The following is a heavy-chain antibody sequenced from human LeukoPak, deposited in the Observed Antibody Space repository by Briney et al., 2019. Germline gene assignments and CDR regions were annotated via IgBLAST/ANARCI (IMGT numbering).Heavy chain of an antibody. CDR1: GFTFSSYW. Sequence: GGSLRLSCAASGFTFSSYWMSWVRQAPGKGLEWVANIKQDGSEKYYVDSVRGRFTISRDNAKNSLYLQMSSLRAEDTAVYYCARDRGVVPAASRFDPWGQGTLVTVSS. J-gene: IGHJ5*02. D-gene: IGHD2-2*01. V-gene: IGHV3-7*01. CDR2: IKQDGSEK. CDR3: ARDRGVVPAASRFDP.